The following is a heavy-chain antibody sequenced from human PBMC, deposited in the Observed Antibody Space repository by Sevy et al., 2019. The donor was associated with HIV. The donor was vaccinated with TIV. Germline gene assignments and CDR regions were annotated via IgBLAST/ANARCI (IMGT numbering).Heavy chain of an antibody. J-gene: IGHJ4*02. V-gene: IGHV4-39*02. CDR1: GGSVRSTTFY. CDR2: ISYTGTS. CDR3: ARDGMITTLDN. Sequence: SETLSLTCIVSGGSVRSTTFYWGWIRQSPGRGLEWIGSISYTGTSYYNPSLKSRVTISLDTSKNQFSLHLTSVTAADTAVYYCARDGMITTLDNWGQGTLVTVSS. D-gene: IGHD3-16*01.